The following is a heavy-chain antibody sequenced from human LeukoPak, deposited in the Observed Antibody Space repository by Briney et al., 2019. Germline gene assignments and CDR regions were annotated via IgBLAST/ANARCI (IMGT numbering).Heavy chain of an antibody. CDR1: GFTVSSNY. V-gene: IGHV3-53*01. J-gene: IGHJ4*02. D-gene: IGHD1-7*01. CDR2: IYSGGST. Sequence: PGGSLRLSGAASGFTVSSNYMSWVRQAPGKGLEWVSVIYSGGSTYYADSVKGRFTISRDNSKNTLYLQMNSLRAEDTAVYYCARDLTGTNYWGQGTLVTVSS. CDR3: ARDLTGTNY.